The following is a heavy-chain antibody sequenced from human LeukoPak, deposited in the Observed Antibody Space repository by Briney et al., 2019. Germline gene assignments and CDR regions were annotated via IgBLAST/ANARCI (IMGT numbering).Heavy chain of an antibody. CDR1: GFTFSSYA. V-gene: IGHV3-23*01. J-gene: IGHJ4*02. Sequence: GGSLRLSCAASGFTFSSYAMSWVRQAPGKGLEWVSAISGSGGSTYYADSVKGRFTISRDNSTNTLYLQMNSLRAEDTAVYYCARDVGATRDYFDYWGQGTLVTVSS. CDR3: ARDVGATRDYFDY. CDR2: ISGSGGST. D-gene: IGHD1-26*01.